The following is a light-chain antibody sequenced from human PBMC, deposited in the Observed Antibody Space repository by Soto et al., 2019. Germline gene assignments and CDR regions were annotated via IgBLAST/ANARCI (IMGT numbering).Light chain of an antibody. CDR3: QHSRRNTWS. CDR2: GAS. V-gene: IGKV1-5*01. Sequence: DIQTAHSASTLSDSVGAIDTITCVASQSVGTWVAWYQKKPGKAPKILIYGASNLESGVPSRFSGSESGTEFNLTLPTLQTDDCATYVGQHSRRNTWSFCPGTKVDIK. J-gene: IGKJ1*01. CDR1: QSVGTW.